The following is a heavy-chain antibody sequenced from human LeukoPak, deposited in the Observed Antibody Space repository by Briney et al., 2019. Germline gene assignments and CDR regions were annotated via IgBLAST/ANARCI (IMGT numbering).Heavy chain of an antibody. J-gene: IGHJ4*02. V-gene: IGHV3-74*01. Sequence: GGSLRLSCAASGFTFSSYWMHWVRQAPGKGLVWVSRVNTAGSSTSYADSVKGRFTISRDNSKNTLYLQMNSLRAEDTAVYYCARRTSEGYDYFDYWGQGTLVTVSS. CDR3: ARRTSEGYDYFDY. CDR1: GFTFSSYW. D-gene: IGHD1-1*01. CDR2: VNTAGSST.